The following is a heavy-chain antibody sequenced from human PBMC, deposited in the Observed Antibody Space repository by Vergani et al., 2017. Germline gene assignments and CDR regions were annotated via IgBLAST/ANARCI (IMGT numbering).Heavy chain of an antibody. CDR3: ASNSGSYFRAFDI. D-gene: IGHD1-26*01. J-gene: IGHJ3*02. Sequence: QVQLQESGPGLVKPSQTLSLTCTVSGGSISSGGYYWSWIRQHPGKGLEWIGYIYYSGSTYYNPSLKRRVTISVDTSKDQFSLKLSSVTAADTAVYYCASNSGSYFRAFDIWGQGTMVTVSS. V-gene: IGHV4-31*03. CDR1: GGSISSGGYY. CDR2: IYYSGST.